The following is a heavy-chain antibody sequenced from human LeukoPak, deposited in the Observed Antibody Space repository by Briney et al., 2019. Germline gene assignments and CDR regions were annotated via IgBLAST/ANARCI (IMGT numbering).Heavy chain of an antibody. V-gene: IGHV4-59*01. CDR2: VYYSGST. CDR3: AREDKFSDSSSWYGWFDP. J-gene: IGHJ5*02. Sequence: SETLSLTCTVSGGSISSYYWGWIRQPPGKGLEWIGYVYYSGSTNYNPSLKSRVTISVDTSKNQFSLKLSSVTAADTAVYYCAREDKFSDSSSWYGWFDPWGQGTLVTVSS. D-gene: IGHD6-13*01. CDR1: GGSISSYY.